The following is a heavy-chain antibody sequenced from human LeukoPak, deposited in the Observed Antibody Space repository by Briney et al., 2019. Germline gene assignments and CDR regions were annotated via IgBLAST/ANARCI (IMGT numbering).Heavy chain of an antibody. Sequence: PGRSLRLSCAASGFTFSSYGMHWVRQAPGKGLEWVAVISYDGSNKYYADSVKGRFTISRDNSKNTLYLQMNSLRAEDTAVYYCAKGGDVVVPAAKGTLDYWGQGTLVTVSS. J-gene: IGHJ4*02. D-gene: IGHD2-2*01. CDR3: AKGGDVVVPAAKGTLDY. V-gene: IGHV3-30*18. CDR2: ISYDGSNK. CDR1: GFTFSSYG.